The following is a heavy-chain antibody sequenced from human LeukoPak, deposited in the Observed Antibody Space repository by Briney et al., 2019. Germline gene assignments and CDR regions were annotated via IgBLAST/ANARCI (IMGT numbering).Heavy chain of an antibody. CDR2: IYYSGST. CDR3: VRTEVSSGSEDY. Sequence: PSETLSLTCTVSGGSISRGSYYWSWIRQPPGKGLEWIGYIYYSGSTYYNPSLKSRVTISLDTSKNQFSLKLSSVTAADTAVYYCVRTEVSSGSEDYWGQGTLVTVSS. CDR1: GGSISRGSYY. J-gene: IGHJ4*02. V-gene: IGHV4-30-4*08. D-gene: IGHD6-19*01.